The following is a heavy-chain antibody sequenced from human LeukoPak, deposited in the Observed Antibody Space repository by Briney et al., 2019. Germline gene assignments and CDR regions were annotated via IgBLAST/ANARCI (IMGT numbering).Heavy chain of an antibody. CDR1: GFTFSSYA. D-gene: IGHD6-19*01. Sequence: PGGSLRLSCAASGFTFSSYAMSWVRQAPGKGLEWVSAISGSGGSTYYADSVKGRFTISRDNAKNSLYLQMNSLRAEDTAVYYCARDDIAVAGTVDYWGQGTLVTVSS. CDR3: ARDDIAVAGTVDY. J-gene: IGHJ4*02. V-gene: IGHV3-23*01. CDR2: ISGSGGST.